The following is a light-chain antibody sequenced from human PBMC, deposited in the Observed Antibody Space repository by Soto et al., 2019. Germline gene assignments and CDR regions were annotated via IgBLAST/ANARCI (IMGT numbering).Light chain of an antibody. V-gene: IGKV1-39*01. J-gene: IGKJ1*01. CDR1: QSISNY. Sequence: DIQMTQSPSSLSASLGDRVTITCRASQSISNYLNWYQQKPGKAPKLLIYAASSLQSGVPSRFSGSGSGTDFTLTISSLEPEDFAVYYCQQRSKWPTFGQGTKVDI. CDR3: QQRSKWPT. CDR2: AAS.